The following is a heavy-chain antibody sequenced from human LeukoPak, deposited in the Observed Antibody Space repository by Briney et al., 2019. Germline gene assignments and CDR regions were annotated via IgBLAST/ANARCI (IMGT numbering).Heavy chain of an antibody. V-gene: IGHV3-9*01. D-gene: IGHD3-22*01. CDR3: AKDKADGSYYYDSSGYSHYYYGMDV. CDR2: ISWNSGSI. CDR1: GLTFDDYA. J-gene: IGHJ6*02. Sequence: PGGSLRPSCAASGLTFDDYAMHWVRQAPGKGLEWVSGISWNSGSIGYADSVKGRFTISRDNAKNSLYLQMNSLRAEDTALYYCAKDKADGSYYYDSSGYSHYYYGMDVWGQGTTVTVSS.